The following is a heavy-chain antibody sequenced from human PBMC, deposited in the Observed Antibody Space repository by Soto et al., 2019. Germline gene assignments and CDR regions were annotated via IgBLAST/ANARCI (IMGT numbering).Heavy chain of an antibody. CDR3: ARYANCSGGSCRDWYFDL. CDR2: IKQDGSEE. CDR1: GFTFSSYW. V-gene: IGHV3-7*03. J-gene: IGHJ2*01. Sequence: PGGSLRLSCAASGFTFSSYWMSWVRQAPGKGLEWVANIKQDGSEEYYVDSVKGRFTISRDNAKSSLYLQMNSMRAEDTAVYYCARYANCSGGSCRDWYFDLWGRGTLVTV. D-gene: IGHD2-15*01.